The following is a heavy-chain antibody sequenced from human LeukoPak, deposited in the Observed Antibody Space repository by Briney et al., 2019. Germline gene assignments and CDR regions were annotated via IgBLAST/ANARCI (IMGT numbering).Heavy chain of an antibody. CDR3: ASVFSSAYDTSFDY. J-gene: IGHJ4*02. D-gene: IGHD5-12*01. CDR2: TYYRSKWYN. Sequence: SQTLSLTCAISGDSVSSNSAAWKWIRQSPSRGLEWLGRTYYRSKWYNNYAVSVKSRLTINPDTSKNQFSLQLNSVTPEDAAVYYCASVFSSAYDTSFDYWGQGTLVTVSS. V-gene: IGHV6-1*01. CDR1: GDSVSSNSAA.